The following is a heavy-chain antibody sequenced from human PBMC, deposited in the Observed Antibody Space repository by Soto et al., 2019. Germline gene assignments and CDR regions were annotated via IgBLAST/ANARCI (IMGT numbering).Heavy chain of an antibody. CDR3: ARAVRHCSSADCWA. Sequence: QVQLVESGGGVVQPGRSLRLSCAASGFTFSSYAMHWVRQAPGKGLEWVTVISFDGRIKYYTESVKDRFTISRDNSKNILYLQMHRLKPDDAGSYYCARAVRHCSSADCWAWGQGTGVTVSS. D-gene: IGHD2-2*01. V-gene: IGHV3-30*04. CDR2: ISFDGRIK. J-gene: IGHJ4*02. CDR1: GFTFSSYA.